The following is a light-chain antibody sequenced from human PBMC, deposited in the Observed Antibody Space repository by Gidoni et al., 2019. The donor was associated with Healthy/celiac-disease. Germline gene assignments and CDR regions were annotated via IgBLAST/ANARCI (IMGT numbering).Light chain of an antibody. CDR2: AAS. CDR1: QSISSY. CDR3: QQSYSTPHT. V-gene: IGKV1-39*01. Sequence: DIQMTQSPSSLSASVGDRVTITCRASQSISSYLNWYQQNPGKAPKLLIYAASSLQTAVPSRFSGSGFGTDFTLTISSLQPEDFATYYCQQSYSTPHTFGQGTKLEIK. J-gene: IGKJ2*01.